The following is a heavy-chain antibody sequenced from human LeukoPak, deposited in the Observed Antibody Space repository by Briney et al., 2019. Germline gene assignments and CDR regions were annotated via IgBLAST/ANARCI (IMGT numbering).Heavy chain of an antibody. CDR2: INSDGSST. D-gene: IGHD6-13*01. J-gene: IGHJ4*02. CDR1: GFTFSRYY. V-gene: IGHV3-74*01. CDR3: TRVFVGDEYSSSGY. Sequence: GGSLRLSCAASGFTFSRYYMHWVRQAPGKGLVWVSRINSDGSSTTYADSVKGRFTISRDNAKNTLYLQMNSLKVEDTAVYYCTRVFVGDEYSSSGYWGQGTLVTVCS.